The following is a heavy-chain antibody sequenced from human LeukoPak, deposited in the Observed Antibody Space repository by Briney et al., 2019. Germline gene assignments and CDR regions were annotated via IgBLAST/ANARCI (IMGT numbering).Heavy chain of an antibody. J-gene: IGHJ4*02. CDR3: ARGGGKQQLVRASRKFDY. Sequence: PSETLSLTCAVYGGSFSGYYWSWIRQPPGKGLEWIGEINHSGSTNYNPPLKSRVTISVDTSKNQFSLKLSSVTAADTAVYYCARGGGKQQLVRASRKFDYWGQGTLVTVSS. CDR2: INHSGST. CDR1: GGSFSGYY. D-gene: IGHD6-13*01. V-gene: IGHV4-34*01.